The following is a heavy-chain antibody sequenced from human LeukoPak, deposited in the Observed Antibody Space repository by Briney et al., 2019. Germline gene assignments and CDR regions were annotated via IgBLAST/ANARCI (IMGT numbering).Heavy chain of an antibody. CDR3: AELGITMIGGV. CDR2: LYTDDRP. V-gene: IGHV3-53*01. J-gene: IGHJ6*04. CDR1: GVTASSNY. Sequence: PGGSLRLSCAASGVTASSNYMTWVRQAPGKGLEWVSLLYTDDRPFYADSVKGRFTISRDNSNRTVFLQMNSLRAEDTAVYYCAELGITMIGGVWGKGTTVTISS. D-gene: IGHD3-10*02.